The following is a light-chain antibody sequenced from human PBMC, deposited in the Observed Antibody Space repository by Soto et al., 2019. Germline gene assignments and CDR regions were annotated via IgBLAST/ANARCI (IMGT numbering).Light chain of an antibody. Sequence: QSVLTQPASVSGSPGQSITISCTGTSSDVGGYNYVSWYQQHPGKAPKFVIYEVSNRPSGVSNRFSGSKSGNTASLTISGLQAEDEADYYCSSYTTSNTRQIVFGTGTKLTVL. CDR1: SSDVGGYNY. V-gene: IGLV2-14*01. CDR2: EVS. J-gene: IGLJ1*01. CDR3: SSYTTSNTRQIV.